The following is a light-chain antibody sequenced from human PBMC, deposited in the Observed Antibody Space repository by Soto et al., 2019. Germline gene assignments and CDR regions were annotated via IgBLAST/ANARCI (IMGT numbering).Light chain of an antibody. CDR3: SSYSRTTTLGV. J-gene: IGLJ1*01. CDR1: SSEVGGYNY. V-gene: IGLV2-14*01. Sequence: QSALTQPASVSGSPGQSITISCTGTSSEVGGYNYVSWYQQHPGNTPKLIIFDVNNRPSGVSNRFSASKSGSTASLTIAGLQAEDEADYYCSSYSRTTTLGVFGTGTNLTVL. CDR2: DVN.